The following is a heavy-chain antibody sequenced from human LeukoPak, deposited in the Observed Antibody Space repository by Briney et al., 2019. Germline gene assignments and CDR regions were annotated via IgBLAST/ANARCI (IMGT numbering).Heavy chain of an antibody. CDR2: TYYRSKWYN. V-gene: IGHV6-1*01. CDR1: GDSVSSKNGA. Sequence: SQTLSLTRVVSGDSVSSKNGAWNWIRQFPSRGLEWLGRTYYRSKWYNDYAESMEGRMTISQDTSKNQYSLHLNSVTPDDTAVYYCARDFGTTGWHTFDYWGQGTLVTVSS. CDR3: ARDFGTTGWHTFDY. J-gene: IGHJ4*02. D-gene: IGHD6-19*01.